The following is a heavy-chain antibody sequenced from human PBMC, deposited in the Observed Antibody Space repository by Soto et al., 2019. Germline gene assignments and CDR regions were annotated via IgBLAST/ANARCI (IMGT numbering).Heavy chain of an antibody. Sequence: SGGSLRLSCAASGFTFNNFAMNWVRQAPGKGLEWVSHISGTSVYIHYADSVKGRFTISRDNAKNSVYLQMDSLRVEDTAVYYCAREGALNPFSSWGQGALVTVSS. CDR1: GFTFNNFA. CDR3: AREGALNPFSS. CDR2: ISGTSVYI. J-gene: IGHJ5*02. V-gene: IGHV3-21*01.